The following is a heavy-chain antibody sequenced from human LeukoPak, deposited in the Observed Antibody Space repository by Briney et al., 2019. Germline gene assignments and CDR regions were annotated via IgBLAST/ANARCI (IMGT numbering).Heavy chain of an antibody. J-gene: IGHJ4*02. CDR3: ARMAVAAAGSFDY. Sequence: GASVKVSCKASGYTFTDYFLHWVRQAPGQGLEWMGRIIPILGIANYAQKFQGRVTITADKSTSTAYMELSSLRSEDTAVYYCARMAVAAAGSFDYWGQGTLVTVSS. CDR2: IIPILGIA. V-gene: IGHV1-69*02. CDR1: GYTFTDYF. D-gene: IGHD6-13*01.